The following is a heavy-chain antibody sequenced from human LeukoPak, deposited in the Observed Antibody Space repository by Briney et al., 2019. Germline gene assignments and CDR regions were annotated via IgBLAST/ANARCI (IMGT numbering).Heavy chain of an antibody. D-gene: IGHD3-3*01. V-gene: IGHV1-18*01. CDR1: GYTFTSYG. CDR2: ISAYNGNT. Sequence: ASVKVSCKASGYTFTSYGISWVRQAPGQGLEWMGWISAYNGNTNYAQKLQGRVTMTTDTSTSTAYMELRSLRSDDTAVYYCARGYGRTTIFGVVLYYYYMDVWGKGTTVTVSS. CDR3: ARGYGRTTIFGVVLYYYYMDV. J-gene: IGHJ6*03.